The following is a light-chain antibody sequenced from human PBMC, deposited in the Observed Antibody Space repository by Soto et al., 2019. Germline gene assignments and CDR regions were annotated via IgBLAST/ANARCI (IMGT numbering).Light chain of an antibody. CDR2: DAS. Sequence: EIVLTQSPGTLSLSPGERATLSCRASQTVGSFYLAWYQQRPGQAPRLLIYDASTRATGIPARFSGSGSGTEFTLTISSLQSEDFAVYYCQQYNNWPRTFGQGTKVDIK. CDR1: QTVGSFY. J-gene: IGKJ1*01. CDR3: QQYNNWPRT. V-gene: IGKV3-15*01.